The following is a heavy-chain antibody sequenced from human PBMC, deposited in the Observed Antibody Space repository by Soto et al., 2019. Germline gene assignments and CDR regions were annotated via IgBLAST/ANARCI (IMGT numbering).Heavy chain of an antibody. D-gene: IGHD6-13*01. CDR3: ARDVYSSSRQNYYYGMDV. CDR1: GYTFTSYY. V-gene: IGHV1-46*01. J-gene: IGHJ6*02. CDR2: INPSGGST. Sequence: QVQLVQSGAEVKKPGASVKVSCKASGYTFTSYYMHWARQAPGQGLEWMGIINPSGGSTSYAQKFQGRVTMTRDTSTSTVYMELSSLRSEDTAVYYCARDVYSSSRQNYYYGMDVWGQGTTVTVSS.